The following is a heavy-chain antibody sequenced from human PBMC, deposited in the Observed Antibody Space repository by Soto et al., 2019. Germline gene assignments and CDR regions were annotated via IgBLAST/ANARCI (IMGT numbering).Heavy chain of an antibody. Sequence: ASETLSLTCTVTGDSINNRSYSWGWIRQPPGKGLEWIGSIYYSGSTYNNPSLKSRVSMSVDTSKNQFSLKLRSVTAADTALYYCARQRTSVVTQAYFDSWGQGSLVTVSS. V-gene: IGHV4-39*01. J-gene: IGHJ4*02. D-gene: IGHD2-21*02. CDR1: GDSINNRSYS. CDR3: ARQRTSVVTQAYFDS. CDR2: IYYSGST.